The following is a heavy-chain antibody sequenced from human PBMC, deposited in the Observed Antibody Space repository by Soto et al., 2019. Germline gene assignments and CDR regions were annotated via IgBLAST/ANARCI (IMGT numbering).Heavy chain of an antibody. V-gene: IGHV3-23*01. CDR1: GFTFGSCG. D-gene: IGHD1-1*01. CDR3: ATEGAKTTWNFDC. J-gene: IGHJ4*02. Sequence: PGGSLRLSCVASGFTFGSCGMNWVRQAPGKGLEWVAGVSPHGANTYYADSVRGRFIISRDDSRNTVSLDMNSLRGDDSAVYYCATEGAKTTWNFDCWGQGTVVTVSS. CDR2: VSPHGANT.